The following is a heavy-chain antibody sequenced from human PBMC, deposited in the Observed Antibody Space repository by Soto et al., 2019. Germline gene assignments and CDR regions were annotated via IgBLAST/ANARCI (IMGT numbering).Heavy chain of an antibody. CDR1: GGTFSSYA. CDR2: IIPIFGTA. Sequence: SVKVSCKASGGTFSSYAISWVRQAPGQGLEWMGGIIPIFGTANYAQKFQGRVTITADESTSTAYMELSSLRSEDTAVYYCARAEVLRYFDWFYPFDYWGQGTLVTVSS. D-gene: IGHD3-9*01. V-gene: IGHV1-69*13. CDR3: ARAEVLRYFDWFYPFDY. J-gene: IGHJ4*02.